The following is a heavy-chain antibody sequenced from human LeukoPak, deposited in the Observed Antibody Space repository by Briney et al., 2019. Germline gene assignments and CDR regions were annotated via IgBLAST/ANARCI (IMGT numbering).Heavy chain of an antibody. Sequence: GGSLRLPCAASGFTFDDYAMHWVRQAPGKGLEWVSGISWNSGSIGYADSVKGRFTISRDNAKNSLYLQMNSLRAEDTALYYCAKGQYSSSPTLDYWGQGTLVTVSS. CDR2: ISWNSGSI. CDR1: GFTFDDYA. CDR3: AKGQYSSSPTLDY. J-gene: IGHJ4*02. D-gene: IGHD6-13*01. V-gene: IGHV3-9*01.